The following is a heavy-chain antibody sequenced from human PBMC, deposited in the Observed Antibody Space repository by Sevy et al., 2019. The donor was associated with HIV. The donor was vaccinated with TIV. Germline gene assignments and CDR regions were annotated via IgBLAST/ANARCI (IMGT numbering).Heavy chain of an antibody. CDR1: GFTFSSYS. Sequence: GGSLRLSCAASGFTFSSYSMNWVRQAPGNGLEWVSYISGSSNTKYYADSVKGRFTISRDNAKNSLYLQMNSLRAEDTAVYYCARDPEQLVGNYFDYWGQGTPVTVSS. D-gene: IGHD6-13*01. J-gene: IGHJ4*02. V-gene: IGHV3-48*01. CDR3: ARDPEQLVGNYFDY. CDR2: ISGSSNTK.